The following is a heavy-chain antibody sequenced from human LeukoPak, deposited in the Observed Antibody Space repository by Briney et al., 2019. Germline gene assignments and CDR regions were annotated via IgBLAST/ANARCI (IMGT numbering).Heavy chain of an antibody. Sequence: GGSLRLSCAASGFTFSDYYMSWLRQAPGKGLEWVSYISSSVSNIYYADSVKGRFTISRDNAKNSLYLQMNSLRAEDTAVYYCVRGPFWSGYFDLLGQGTLVTGSS. CDR3: VRGPFWSGYFDL. CDR1: GFTFSDYY. J-gene: IGHJ5*02. CDR2: ISSSVSNI. V-gene: IGHV3-11*01. D-gene: IGHD3-3*01.